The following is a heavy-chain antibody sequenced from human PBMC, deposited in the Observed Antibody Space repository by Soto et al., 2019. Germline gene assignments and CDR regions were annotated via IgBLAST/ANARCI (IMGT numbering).Heavy chain of an antibody. V-gene: IGHV1-3*01. Sequence: ASVKVSCKASGYTYTDYALHWVRQAPGQRLEWMGWMNAGVGNTLYSQKFQGRITITRDTSASTAYMELNSLRSEDTAIYYCARDTGYTFGSLNYWGPGTLVTVSS. D-gene: IGHD5-18*01. CDR2: MNAGVGNT. CDR1: GYTYTDYA. J-gene: IGHJ4*02. CDR3: ARDTGYTFGSLNY.